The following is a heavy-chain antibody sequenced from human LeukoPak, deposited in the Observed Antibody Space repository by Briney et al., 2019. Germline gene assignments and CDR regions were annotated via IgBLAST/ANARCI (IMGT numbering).Heavy chain of an antibody. J-gene: IGHJ6*03. CDR3: AKEWRSSMDV. V-gene: IGHV4-39*02. Sequence: SETLSLTCTVSGGSISSSSYSWGWIRQPPGKGLEWIGSIYYSGSTYYNPSLKSRVTISVDTSKNQFSLKLSSVTAADTAVYYCAKEWRSSMDVWGKGTTVTVSS. D-gene: IGHD3-16*01. CDR2: IYYSGST. CDR1: GGSISSSSYS.